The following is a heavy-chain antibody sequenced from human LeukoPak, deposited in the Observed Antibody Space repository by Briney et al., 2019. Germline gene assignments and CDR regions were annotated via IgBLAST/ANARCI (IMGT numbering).Heavy chain of an antibody. V-gene: IGHV4-38-2*02. Sequence: SETLSLTCTVSGYSISRGYYWGWIRQPPGKGLEWIGSISHSGSTYYNPSLKSRVTISVDTSKNQFSLKLSSVTAADTAIYYCAGEMDYGDYVGGPYFFDFWGQGTLVTVSS. J-gene: IGHJ4*02. CDR2: ISHSGST. CDR1: GYSISRGYY. CDR3: AGEMDYGDYVGGPYFFDF. D-gene: IGHD4-17*01.